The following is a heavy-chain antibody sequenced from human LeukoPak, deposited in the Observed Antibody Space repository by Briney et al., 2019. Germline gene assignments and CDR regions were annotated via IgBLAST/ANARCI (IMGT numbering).Heavy chain of an antibody. D-gene: IGHD2-2*01. J-gene: IGHJ4*02. CDR2: IYYSGST. CDR3: ARGGVEPALNDY. V-gene: IGHV4-59*11. CDR1: GGSISSHY. Sequence: SETLSLTSTVSGGSISSHYWSWIRQPPGKGLEWIGYIYYSGSTNYNPSLKSRVTISVDTSKNQFSLKLSSVTAADTAVYYCARGGVEPALNDYWGQGTLVTVSS.